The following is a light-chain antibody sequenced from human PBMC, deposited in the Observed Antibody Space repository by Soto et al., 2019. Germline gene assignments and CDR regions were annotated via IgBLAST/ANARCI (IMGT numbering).Light chain of an antibody. CDR2: EVT. CDR1: SSDVGGYNY. V-gene: IGLV2-8*01. J-gene: IGLJ3*02. Sequence: QSALTQPPSASGSPGQSVTISCTVTSSDVGGYNYVSWYQQHPGKAPKVMIYEVTKRPSGVPDRFSGSKAGNTASLTVFGLQAEDEADYYCSSFAGPVWVFGGGTKLTVL. CDR3: SSFAGPVWV.